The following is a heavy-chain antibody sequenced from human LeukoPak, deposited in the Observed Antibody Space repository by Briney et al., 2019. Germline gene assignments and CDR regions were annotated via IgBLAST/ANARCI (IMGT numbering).Heavy chain of an antibody. D-gene: IGHD4-11*01. V-gene: IGHV3-23*01. CDR2: INGGGVNT. J-gene: IGHJ4*02. CDR1: GFTFSRYA. Sequence: GGSLRLSCAASGFTFSRYAMSWVRQAPGKGLEWVSTINGGGVNTQYADSVGGRFTISRDNSKNTLFLQMNSLRDEDTAVYYCAKDLHSNYGPADYWGQGNLVTVSS. CDR3: AKDLHSNYGPADY.